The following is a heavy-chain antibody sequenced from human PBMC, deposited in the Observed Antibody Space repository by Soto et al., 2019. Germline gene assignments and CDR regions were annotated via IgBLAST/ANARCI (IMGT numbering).Heavy chain of an antibody. V-gene: IGHV1-18*01. CDR2: ISAHNGNT. Sequence: QVHLVQSGAEVKKPGASVKVSCKGSGYGFTTYGITWVRQAPGQGLEWMAWISAHNGNTDYAQNLQGRVTVTTDTSTSTAYMELRRLRSDDTAVYYCARGRYGDYWGQGALVTVSS. D-gene: IGHD1-1*01. CDR1: GYGFTTYG. J-gene: IGHJ4*02. CDR3: ARGRYGDY.